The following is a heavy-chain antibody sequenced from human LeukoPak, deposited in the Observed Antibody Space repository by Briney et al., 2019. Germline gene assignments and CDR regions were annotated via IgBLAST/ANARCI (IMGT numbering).Heavy chain of an antibody. Sequence: GGSLRLSCAASGFTFSSYWMSWVRQAPGKGLEWVANIKQDGSEKYYVDSVKGRFTISRDNAKNSLYLQMNSLRAEDTAVYYCARGNRLLWFGELVDWGQGTLVTVSS. CDR3: ARGNRLLWFGELVD. CDR2: IKQDGSEK. J-gene: IGHJ4*02. V-gene: IGHV3-7*01. D-gene: IGHD3-10*01. CDR1: GFTFSSYW.